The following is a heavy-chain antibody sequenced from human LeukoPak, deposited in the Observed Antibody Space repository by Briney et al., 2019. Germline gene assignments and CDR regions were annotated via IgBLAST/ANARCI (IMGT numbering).Heavy chain of an antibody. CDR1: GFTFSSYG. V-gene: IGHV3-30*02. Sequence: PGGSLRLSCAASGFTFSSYGMHWVRQAPGKGLEWVAFIRYDGSNKYYADSVKGRFTISRDNAKNSLYLQMNSLRAEDTALYYCAKDRRGSYKGANAFDIWGQGTMVTVSS. J-gene: IGHJ3*02. CDR3: AKDRRGSYKGANAFDI. D-gene: IGHD1-26*01. CDR2: IRYDGSNK.